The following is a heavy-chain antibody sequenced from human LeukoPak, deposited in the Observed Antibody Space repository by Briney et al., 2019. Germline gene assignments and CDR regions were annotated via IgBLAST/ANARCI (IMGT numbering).Heavy chain of an antibody. CDR1: GGSMSSYY. J-gene: IGHJ5*02. CDR2: IYYSGST. V-gene: IGHV4-59*01. D-gene: IGHD2-15*01. CDR3: ARDIRSCSGGSCYSNWFDP. Sequence: PSETLSLTCTVSGGSMSSYYWSWIRQPPGKGLERIGYIYYSGSTNYNPSLKSRVTISVGTSKNQFSLKLSSVTAADTAVYYCARDIRSCSGGSCYSNWFDPWGQGTLVTVSS.